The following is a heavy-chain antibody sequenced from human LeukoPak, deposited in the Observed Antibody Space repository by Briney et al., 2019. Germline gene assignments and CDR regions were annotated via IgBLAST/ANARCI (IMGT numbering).Heavy chain of an antibody. CDR3: ARGVYYYDSSGYYLYYFDY. Sequence: GGSLRLSCAASGFTFSSYWMHWFRQAPGKGLVWVSRINSDGSSTSYADSVKGRFTISRDNAKNTLYLQMNSLRAEDTAVYYCARGVYYYDSSGYYLYYFDYWGQGTLVTVSS. CDR2: INSDGSST. V-gene: IGHV3-74*01. D-gene: IGHD3-22*01. CDR1: GFTFSSYW. J-gene: IGHJ4*02.